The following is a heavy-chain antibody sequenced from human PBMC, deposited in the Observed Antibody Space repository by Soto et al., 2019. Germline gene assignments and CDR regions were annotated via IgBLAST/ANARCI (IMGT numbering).Heavy chain of an antibody. V-gene: IGHV3-7*02. D-gene: IGHD6-13*01. CDR1: GFTFSSYW. CDR3: ATHPYSSGWYC. J-gene: IGHJ4*02. CDR2: IKQDGSEK. Sequence: EVQLVESGGGLVQPGGSLRLSCAASGFTFSSYWMTWVRQAPGKGLGWVVNIKQDGSEKYYVDSVKGRFTISRDNAKNSLYLQMNSLRAEDTAVYYCATHPYSSGWYCWGQGTLVTVSS.